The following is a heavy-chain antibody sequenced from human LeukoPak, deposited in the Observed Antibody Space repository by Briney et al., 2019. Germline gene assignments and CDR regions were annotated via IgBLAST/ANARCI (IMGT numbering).Heavy chain of an antibody. J-gene: IGHJ6*04. Sequence: ETLSLTCPVYGGSFSGYYWSWIRQPPGKGLEWIGEINHSGSTNYNPSLKSRVTISVDTSKNQFSLKLSSVTAADTAVYYCAREPFGETEDVWGKGTTVTVSS. D-gene: IGHD3-10*01. V-gene: IGHV4-34*01. CDR1: GGSFSGYY. CDR3: AREPFGETEDV. CDR2: INHSGST.